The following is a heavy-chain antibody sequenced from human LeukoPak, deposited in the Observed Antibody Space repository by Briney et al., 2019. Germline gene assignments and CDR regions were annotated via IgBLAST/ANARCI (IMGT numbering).Heavy chain of an antibody. Sequence: GGSLRLSCAASGFTFSSYSMNWVRQAPGKGLEWVSSISSSSSYIYYADSVKGRFTISRDNAENSLYLQMNSLRAEDTAVYYCARDTHDSYSNQMYFDYWGQGTLVTVSS. CDR1: GFTFSSYS. J-gene: IGHJ4*02. D-gene: IGHD4-11*01. V-gene: IGHV3-21*01. CDR3: ARDTHDSYSNQMYFDY. CDR2: ISSSSSYI.